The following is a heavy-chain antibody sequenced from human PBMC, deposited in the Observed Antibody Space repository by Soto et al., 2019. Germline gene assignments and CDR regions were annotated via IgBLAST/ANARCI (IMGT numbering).Heavy chain of an antibody. D-gene: IGHD1-1*01. CDR3: VRGGILEANRPYYYYGLDV. J-gene: IGHJ6*02. CDR2: VSPYNGNT. V-gene: IGHV1-18*01. Sequence: GASVKVSCKASGYTFTSYGISWVRQAPGQGLEWMGWVSPYNGNTYYAPRLQGRVTITTDTSTTTAYMSLRSLRSYDTAIYFSVRGGILEANRPYYYYGLDVWRQGTPVTVSS. CDR1: GYTFTSYG.